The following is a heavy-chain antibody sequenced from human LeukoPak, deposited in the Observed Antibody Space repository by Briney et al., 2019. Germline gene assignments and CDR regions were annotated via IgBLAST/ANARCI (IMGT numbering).Heavy chain of an antibody. V-gene: IGHV3-72*01. J-gene: IGHJ4*02. CDR2: IRNKANSYTT. CDR1: GFTFSDHY. D-gene: IGHD1-26*01. Sequence: GGSLRLSCAASGFTFSDHYMDWVRRAPGKGLEWLSQIRNKANSYTTFYAASVKGRFTISRDDSKSSLYLQMNSLKTEDTAVYYCTDVGSTIWGQGTLVTVSS. CDR3: TDVGSTI.